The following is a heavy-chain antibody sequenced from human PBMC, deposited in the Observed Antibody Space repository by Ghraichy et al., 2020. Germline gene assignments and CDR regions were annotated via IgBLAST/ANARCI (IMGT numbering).Heavy chain of an antibody. CDR3: ARDSVPASIPYGVDV. J-gene: IGHJ6*02. D-gene: IGHD2-2*02. V-gene: IGHV3-23*01. CDR2: ISDSGHST. CDR1: GFTFSHYA. Sequence: GGSLRLSCINSGFTFSHYAMSWVRLAPGKGPEWVSGISDSGHSTYYADSVKGRFTISRDNSKNTVFLQMYGLRVEDTAVYYCARDSVPASIPYGVDVWGQGTTVIVSS.